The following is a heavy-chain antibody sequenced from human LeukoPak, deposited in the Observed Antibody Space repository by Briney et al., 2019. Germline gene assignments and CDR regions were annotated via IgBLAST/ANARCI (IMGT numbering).Heavy chain of an antibody. D-gene: IGHD2-2*01. CDR2: IYYSGST. CDR1: GGSISSSSYY. J-gene: IGHJ4*02. V-gene: IGHV4-39*01. Sequence: SETLSLTCTVSGGSISSSSYYWGWIRQPPGKGLEWIGSIYYSGSTYYNPSLKSRVTISVDTSKNQFSLKLSSVTAADTAVYYCARQVPTGIVIEPGAMDYWGQGTLVTVSS. CDR3: ARQVPTGIVIEPGAMDY.